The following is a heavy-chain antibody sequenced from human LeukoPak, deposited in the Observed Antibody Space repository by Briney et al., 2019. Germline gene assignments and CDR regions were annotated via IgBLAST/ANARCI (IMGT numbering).Heavy chain of an antibody. CDR1: GGSFSSGGYS. D-gene: IGHD3-3*01. CDR3: ARTIFGVASHAFDI. Sequence: SETLSLTCAVYGGSFSSGGYSWSWIRQPPGKGLEWIGYIYHSGSTYYNPSLKSRVTISVDRSKNQFSLKLSSVTAADTAVYYCARTIFGVASHAFDIWGQGTMVTVSS. CDR2: IYHSGST. J-gene: IGHJ3*02. V-gene: IGHV4-30-2*01.